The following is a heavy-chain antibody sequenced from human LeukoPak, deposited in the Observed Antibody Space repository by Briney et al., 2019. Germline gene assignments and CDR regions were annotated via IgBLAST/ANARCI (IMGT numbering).Heavy chain of an antibody. CDR1: GFTFSSYG. CDR2: ISYDGSNK. CDR3: AKDQGYGSGSYSDNWFDP. J-gene: IGHJ5*02. Sequence: PGGSLRLSCAASGFTFSSYGMHWVRQAPGKGLEWVAVISYDGSNKYYADSVKGRFTISRDNSKNTLYLQMNSLRAEDTAVYYCAKDQGYGSGSYSDNWFDPWGQGTLVTVSS. D-gene: IGHD3-10*01. V-gene: IGHV3-30*18.